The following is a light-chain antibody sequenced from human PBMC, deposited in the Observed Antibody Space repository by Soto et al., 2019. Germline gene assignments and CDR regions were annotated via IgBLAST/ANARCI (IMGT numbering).Light chain of an antibody. J-gene: IGLJ2*01. CDR1: SSHDGGYNY. Sequence: QSALTPPASLSGSPGQSITISCTGTSSHDGGYNYVSWYQQHPGKAPKLMIYEVSNRPSGVSNRFSGSKSGNTASLTISGLKAEDEADYYCSSYTSSSTVVFGGGTQLTVL. CDR3: SSYTSSSTVV. V-gene: IGLV2-14*01. CDR2: EVS.